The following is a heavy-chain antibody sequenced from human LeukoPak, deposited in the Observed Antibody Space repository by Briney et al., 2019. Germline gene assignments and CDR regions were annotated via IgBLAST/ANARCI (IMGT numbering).Heavy chain of an antibody. J-gene: IGHJ6*04. CDR1: GYIFIDYE. CDR3: ARGRYMDV. V-gene: IGHV1-8*03. Sequence: GSSVKVSCKASGYIFIDYEINLVRQASGQGFEWMGWMNPKSGDTGYEQKLQGRVTITRDSSLSTVYMELSRLGSEDTALYYCARGRYMDVWGKGTPVTVSS. CDR2: MNPKSGDT.